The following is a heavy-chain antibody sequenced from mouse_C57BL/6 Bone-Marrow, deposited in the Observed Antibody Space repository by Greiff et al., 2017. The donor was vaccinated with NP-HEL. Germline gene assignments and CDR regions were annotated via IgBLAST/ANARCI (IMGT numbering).Heavy chain of an antibody. Sequence: EVKLVESGEGLVQPGGSLSLSCAASGFTFTDYYMSWVRQPPGKALEWLGFIRNKANGYTTEYSASVKGRFTISRDNSQSILYLQMNALRAEDSATYYCARYEAVVVFYWYFDVWGTGTTVTVSS. D-gene: IGHD1-1*01. CDR2: IRNKANGYTT. CDR3: ARYEAVVVFYWYFDV. J-gene: IGHJ1*03. V-gene: IGHV7-3*01. CDR1: GFTFTDYY.